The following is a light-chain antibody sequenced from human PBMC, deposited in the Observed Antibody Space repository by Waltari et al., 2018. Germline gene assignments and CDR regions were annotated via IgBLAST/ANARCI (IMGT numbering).Light chain of an antibody. CDR3: QQRDDWPLLT. V-gene: IGKV3-11*01. CDR1: LHVSSH. J-gene: IGKJ4*01. CDR2: DAS. Sequence: EIVLTQSPATLSLSPGEIATPSCRDSLHVSSHLAWYQQKIGQAPRLLIYDASNSATGIPARFSGSGSGTDFTLTISSLEPEDFAVYYCQQRDDWPLLTFGGGTKVEIK.